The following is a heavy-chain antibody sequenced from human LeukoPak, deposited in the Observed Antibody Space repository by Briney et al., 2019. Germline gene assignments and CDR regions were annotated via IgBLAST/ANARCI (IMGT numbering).Heavy chain of an antibody. J-gene: IGHJ4*02. V-gene: IGHV5-51*01. D-gene: IGHD5-12*01. Sequence: GESLKISCKGSGYRFTTYWIGWVRQMPGKGLEWMGIIYPGDSDTRYSHSFQGQVTISADKSITTAYLQWSSLKASDTAMYYCARLREGGYDQYFDYWGQGTLVTVSS. CDR1: GYRFTTYW. CDR3: ARLREGGYDQYFDY. CDR2: IYPGDSDT.